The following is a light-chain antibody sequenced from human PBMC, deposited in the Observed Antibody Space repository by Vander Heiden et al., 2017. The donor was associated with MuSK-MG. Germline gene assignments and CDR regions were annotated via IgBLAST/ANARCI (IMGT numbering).Light chain of an antibody. Sequence: DIQMTQSPSTLSASVGDRVTITCRASQGISSWLAWYQQKPGKAPKLLIYKASSLESGVPSRFSGSGSGTEFTLTISSLQPDDFATYYCQQENSCSYTFGQGTKVEIK. CDR2: KAS. V-gene: IGKV1-5*03. CDR1: QGISSW. CDR3: QQENSCSYT. J-gene: IGKJ2*01.